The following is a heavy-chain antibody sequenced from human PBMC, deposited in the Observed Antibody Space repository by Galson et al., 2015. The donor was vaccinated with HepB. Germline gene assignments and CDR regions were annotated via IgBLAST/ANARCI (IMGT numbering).Heavy chain of an antibody. CDR1: GDSVSNNNAA. Sequence: CAISGDSVSNNNAAWNWIRESPSRGLEWLGRTYYRSKWYSDYAESLRSRITINPDTSKNQISLHLNSVTPEDTAVYYCARVRGTIYYYGVDVWGQGTTVTVSS. CDR2: TYYRSKWYS. V-gene: IGHV6-1*01. J-gene: IGHJ6*02. D-gene: IGHD2-15*01. CDR3: ARVRGTIYYYGVDV.